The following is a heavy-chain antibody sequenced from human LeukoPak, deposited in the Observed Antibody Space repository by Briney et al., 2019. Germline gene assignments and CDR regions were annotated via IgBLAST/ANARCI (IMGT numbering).Heavy chain of an antibody. J-gene: IGHJ4*02. D-gene: IGHD6-13*01. CDR2: IYYSGST. CDR1: GGSISTYY. V-gene: IGHV4-59*12. CDR3: AREAADRGGNFDY. Sequence: PSETLSLTCTVSGGSISTYYWSWIRQPPGKGLEWIGNIYYSGSTYHNPSLKSRVTISVDTSKNQFSLKLSSVTAADTAVYYCAREAADRGGNFDYWGQGTLVTVSS.